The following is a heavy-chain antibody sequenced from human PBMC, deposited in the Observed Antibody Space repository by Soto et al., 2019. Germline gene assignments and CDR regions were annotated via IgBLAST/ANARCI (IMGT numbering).Heavy chain of an antibody. CDR2: MNRGGSS. CDR3: ARRIPGYRHYMDV. Sequence: QVQLHQWGAGLLKPSETLSLTCSVYGESFSGFFWTWVRLPPGQGLEWIGEMNRGGSSNYNPSLTSRVSISVDASKNQFSLTVTSGTAAEKGVYFCARRIPGYRHYMDVWGKGTTVTVSS. CDR1: GESFSGFF. J-gene: IGHJ6*03. D-gene: IGHD3-16*02. V-gene: IGHV4-34*01.